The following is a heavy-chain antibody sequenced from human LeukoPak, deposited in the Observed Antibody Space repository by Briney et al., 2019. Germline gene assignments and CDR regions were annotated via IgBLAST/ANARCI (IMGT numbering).Heavy chain of an antibody. CDR2: IYTSGST. CDR1: GGSISSGSYY. V-gene: IGHV4-61*02. CDR3: ARVAYYYYYYMDV. Sequence: SETLSLTCTVSGGSISSGSYYWSWIRQPAGNGLEWIGRIYTSGSTNYNPSLKSRVTISVDTSKNQFSLKLSSVTAADTAVYYCARVAYYYYYYMDVWGKGTTVTVSS. J-gene: IGHJ6*03.